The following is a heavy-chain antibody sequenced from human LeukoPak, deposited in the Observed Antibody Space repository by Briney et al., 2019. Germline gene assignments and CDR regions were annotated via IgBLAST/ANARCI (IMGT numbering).Heavy chain of an antibody. J-gene: IGHJ3*02. V-gene: IGHV1-46*01. CDR3: ARRAHDSSGYLDAFDI. CDR1: GYTFTSYY. D-gene: IGHD3-22*01. CDR2: INPSGGST. Sequence: ASVKVSCKASGYTFTSYYMHWVRQAPGQGLEWMGIINPSGGSTSYAQKFQGRVTMTRDTSTSTVYMELSSLRSEDTAVYYCARRAHDSSGYLDAFDIWGQGTMVTVSS.